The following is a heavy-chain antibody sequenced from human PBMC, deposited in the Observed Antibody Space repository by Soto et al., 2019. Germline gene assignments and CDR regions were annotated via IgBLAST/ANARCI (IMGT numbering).Heavy chain of an antibody. Sequence: PSETLSLTCTVSGGSISSYYWSWIRQPPGKGLEWIGYIYYSGSTNYNPSLKSRVTISVDTSKNQFSLKLSSVTAADTAVYYCARLFDTMVRGVNDYYYYGMDVWGQGTTVTVSS. J-gene: IGHJ6*02. D-gene: IGHD3-10*01. V-gene: IGHV4-59*08. CDR2: IYYSGST. CDR3: ARLFDTMVRGVNDYYYYGMDV. CDR1: GGSISSYY.